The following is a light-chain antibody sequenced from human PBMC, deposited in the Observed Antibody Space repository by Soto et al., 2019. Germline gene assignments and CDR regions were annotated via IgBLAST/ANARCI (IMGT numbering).Light chain of an antibody. V-gene: IGKV1-39*01. CDR3: QQTASAPPWT. Sequence: DIQMTQSPTSLSASVGDRVAISCRASQGIGSYLAWYQQKPGKAPRLLISGASSVQSGVPPRFSGSGSATHFILTISSLRLDDIATYYCQQTASAPPWTFGQGTKVEIK. CDR1: QGIGSY. J-gene: IGKJ1*01. CDR2: GAS.